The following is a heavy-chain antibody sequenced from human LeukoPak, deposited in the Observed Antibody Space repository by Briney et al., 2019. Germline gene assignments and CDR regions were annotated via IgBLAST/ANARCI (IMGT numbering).Heavy chain of an antibody. J-gene: IGHJ4*02. CDR1: GGSISSYY. CDR3: ARGASSSGYSSSWLSYFDY. Sequence: PSETLFLTCTVSGGSISSYYWSWIRQPPGKGLEWIGYIYYSGSTKYNPSLKSRVTISVDTSKNQFSLKLSSVTAADTAVYYCARGASSSGYSSSWLSYFDYWGQGTLVTVSS. V-gene: IGHV4-59*01. CDR2: IYYSGST. D-gene: IGHD6-13*01.